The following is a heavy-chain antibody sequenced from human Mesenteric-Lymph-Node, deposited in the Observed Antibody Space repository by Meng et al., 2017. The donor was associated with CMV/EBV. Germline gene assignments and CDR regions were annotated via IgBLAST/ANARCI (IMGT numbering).Heavy chain of an antibody. CDR3: GRDNWGSIDY. Sequence: LQESAPGLVKPSDPLSLPCTVPGGSFSSYPWSWIRQPPGKGLEWVGYMSYSGSTNYNPSLKSRITMSLDTSKNQFSLELSSVTAADTAVYYCGRDNWGSIDYWGQGTLVTVSS. D-gene: IGHD7-27*01. V-gene: IGHV4-59*13. CDR2: MSYSGST. J-gene: IGHJ4*02. CDR1: GGSFSSYP.